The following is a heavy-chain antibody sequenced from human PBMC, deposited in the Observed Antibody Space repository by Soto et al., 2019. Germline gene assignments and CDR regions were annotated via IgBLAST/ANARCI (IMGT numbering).Heavy chain of an antibody. CDR1: GGSISSGGYS. CDR3: AREYCGGDCYIERRKGYFDY. V-gene: IGHV4-30-2*01. J-gene: IGHJ4*02. CDR2: IYHSGST. Sequence: SETLSLTCAVSGGSISSGGYSWSWIRQPPGKGLEWIGYIYHSGSTYYNPSLKSRVTISVDRSKNQFSLKLSSVTAADTAVYYCAREYCGGDCYIERRKGYFDYWGQGTLVTVSS. D-gene: IGHD2-21*02.